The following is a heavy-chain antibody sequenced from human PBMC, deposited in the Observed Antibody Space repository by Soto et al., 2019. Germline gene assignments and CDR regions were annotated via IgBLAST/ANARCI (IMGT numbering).Heavy chain of an antibody. J-gene: IGHJ6*02. V-gene: IGHV3-15*01. CDR2: IKSKGDGETT. D-gene: IGHD1-7*01. CDR1: GITLNNAW. Sequence: GGALRLSCAASGITLNNAWMDWVRQAPGKGLKWVGRIKSKGDGETTDYAAAVKGRFTISRDDSNNTLYLQMNRLKTEDTALYYCATPPGSTFVYYYGFDVWGQVTTVTVSS. CDR3: ATPPGSTFVYYYGFDV.